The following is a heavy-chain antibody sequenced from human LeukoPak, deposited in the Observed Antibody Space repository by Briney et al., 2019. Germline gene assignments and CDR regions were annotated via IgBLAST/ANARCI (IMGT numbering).Heavy chain of an antibody. CDR2: ISAYNGNT. Sequence: ASVKVSCKASGYTFTSYGISWVRQAPGQGLEWMGWISAYNGNTNYAQKLQGRVTITRDTSASTAYMELSSLRSEDTAVYYCARDRLDTAMDYWGQGTLVTVSS. V-gene: IGHV1-18*01. D-gene: IGHD5-18*01. J-gene: IGHJ4*02. CDR1: GYTFTSYG. CDR3: ARDRLDTAMDY.